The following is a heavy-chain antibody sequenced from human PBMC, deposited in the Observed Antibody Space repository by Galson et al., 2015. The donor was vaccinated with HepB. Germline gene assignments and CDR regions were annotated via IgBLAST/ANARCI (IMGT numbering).Heavy chain of an antibody. CDR2: IWYDGSNK. Sequence: SLRLSCAASGFTFRTYGMHWVHQAPGKGLEWVAVIWYDGSNKYYVDSVKGRFTISRDNSKNTLYLQMNSLRAEDTAVYYCARDQGVRYYDFWSGYFNSWFDPWGQGTLVTVSS. D-gene: IGHD3-3*01. CDR3: ARDQGVRYYDFWSGYFNSWFDP. V-gene: IGHV3-33*01. CDR1: GFTFRTYG. J-gene: IGHJ5*02.